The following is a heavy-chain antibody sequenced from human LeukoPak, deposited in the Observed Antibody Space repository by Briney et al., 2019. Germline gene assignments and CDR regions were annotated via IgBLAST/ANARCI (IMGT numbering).Heavy chain of an antibody. J-gene: IGHJ4*02. D-gene: IGHD6-13*01. CDR1: GFTFNIYG. Sequence: QPGGSLRLSCAASGFTFNIYGMHWVRQAPGKGLEWLAVIWYDGSYKYYVDSVKGRFTISRDNSKNTLYLQMNSLRAEDTAVYYCARDHGYSSSFFDYWGQGTLVTVSS. CDR2: IWYDGSYK. CDR3: ARDHGYSSSFFDY. V-gene: IGHV3-33*01.